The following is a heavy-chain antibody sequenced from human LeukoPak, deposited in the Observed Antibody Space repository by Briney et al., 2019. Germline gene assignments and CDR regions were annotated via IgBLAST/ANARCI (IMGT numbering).Heavy chain of an antibody. CDR1: GFNFSLYN. D-gene: IGHD2-15*01. V-gene: IGHV3-48*01. Sequence: GGSLRLSCTASGFNFSLYNMNWVRQAPGKGLEWISYITTTSSIVYYADSVKGRFIISRDNAKNSLYLQMNSLRAGDTALYYCARDPEDIDYWGQGTLVTVSS. J-gene: IGHJ4*02. CDR3: ARDPEDIDY. CDR2: ITTTSSIV.